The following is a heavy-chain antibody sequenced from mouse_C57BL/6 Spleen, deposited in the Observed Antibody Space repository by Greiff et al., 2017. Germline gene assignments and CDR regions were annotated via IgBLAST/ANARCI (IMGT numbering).Heavy chain of an antibody. CDR1: GYTFTSYW. CDR3: ARKRGEYTGWYCDV. J-gene: IGHJ1*03. V-gene: IGHV1-69*01. D-gene: IGHD5-1*01. CDR2: IDPSDSYT. Sequence: QVQLQQPGAELVMPGASVKLSCKASGYTFTSYWMHWVKQRPGQGLEWIGEIDPSDSYTNYNQKFKGKSTLTVDKSSSTAYMQLSSLTSEDSAVYYCARKRGEYTGWYCDVWGTGTTVTVSS.